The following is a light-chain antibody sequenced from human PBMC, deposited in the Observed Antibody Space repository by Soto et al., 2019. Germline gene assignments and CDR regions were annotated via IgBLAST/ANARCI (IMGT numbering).Light chain of an antibody. Sequence: DIHMTQSPSTLSASVGDRVTITCRASETINTWLAWYQQKPGKAPKFLIYEASDLQGGVPSRFNGAGSGTELTLTISSLQPDDFATYYCHQYATYPQTFGQGTKVEL. CDR2: EAS. CDR1: ETINTW. J-gene: IGKJ1*01. V-gene: IGKV1-5*03. CDR3: HQYATYPQT.